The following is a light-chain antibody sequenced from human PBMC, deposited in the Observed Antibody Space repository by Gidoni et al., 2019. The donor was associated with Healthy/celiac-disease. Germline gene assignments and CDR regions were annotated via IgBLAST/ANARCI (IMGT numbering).Light chain of an antibody. J-gene: IGKJ5*01. Sequence: IVMTHSPATLSVSPGERATLSCRASKSVSSNLAWYQQKPGQAPRLLIYGASTRATGIPARFSVSVSGTEFTLTISSLQSEDFAVYYCQQYNNWPPITFGQETRLEIK. CDR3: QQYNNWPPIT. CDR2: GAS. V-gene: IGKV3-15*01. CDR1: KSVSSN.